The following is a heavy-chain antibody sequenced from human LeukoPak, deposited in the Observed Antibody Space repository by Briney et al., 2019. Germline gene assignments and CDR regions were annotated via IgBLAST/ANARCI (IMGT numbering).Heavy chain of an antibody. CDR2: IYPRGST. J-gene: IGHJ4*02. V-gene: IGHV4-30-2*01. CDR3: ARFSPRAMGNYLDF. D-gene: IGHD7-27*01. CDR1: GGSISSGSYS. Sequence: TLSLTCTVSGGSISSGSYSWSWIRQPPGKGLEWIGYIYPRGSTHYNPSLKSRVILSLDKSANQFSLNLSSVTAADTAVYYCARFSPRAMGNYLDFWGQGTLATVSS.